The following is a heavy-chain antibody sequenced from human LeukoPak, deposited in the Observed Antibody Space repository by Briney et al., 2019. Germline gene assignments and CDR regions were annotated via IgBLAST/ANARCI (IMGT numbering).Heavy chain of an antibody. J-gene: IGHJ6*03. V-gene: IGHV4-34*01. CDR1: GGSFSGYY. Sequence: SETLSLTCAVYGGSFSGYYWSWIRQPPGKGLEWIGEINHSGSTNYNPSLKSRVTISVDTSKNQFSLKLSSVTAADTAVYYCARRYSSPFYYYYYMDVWGKGTTVTVSS. D-gene: IGHD6-13*01. CDR2: INHSGST. CDR3: ARRYSSPFYYYYYMDV.